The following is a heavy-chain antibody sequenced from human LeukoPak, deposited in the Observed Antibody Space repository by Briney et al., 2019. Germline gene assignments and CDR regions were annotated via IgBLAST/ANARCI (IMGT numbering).Heavy chain of an antibody. V-gene: IGHV4-59*12. CDR3: ARDSDGNPYYFDY. J-gene: IGHJ4*02. CDR1: GGSINNYY. CDR2: IYYSGST. D-gene: IGHD5-24*01. Sequence: SETLSLTCTVSGGSINNYYWSWIRQPPGKGLEWIGYIYYSGSTNYNPSLKSRVTMSVDTSKNQFSLKLSSVTAADTAVYYCARDSDGNPYYFDYWGQGTLVTVSS.